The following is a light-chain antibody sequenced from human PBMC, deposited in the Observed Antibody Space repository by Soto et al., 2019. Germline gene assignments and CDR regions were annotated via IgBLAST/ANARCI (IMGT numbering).Light chain of an antibody. CDR1: ESLSTN. Sequence: EILLTQSPASLSVSPGERATLSCRANESLSTNLVWYQQKPGQAPRLLIYGASTRATGFPARFSGSGSATDFTLPISSLLSEDFSFYYCHQDGSFGRGTRLELK. CDR2: GAS. CDR3: HQDGS. J-gene: IGKJ5*01. V-gene: IGKV3D-15*01.